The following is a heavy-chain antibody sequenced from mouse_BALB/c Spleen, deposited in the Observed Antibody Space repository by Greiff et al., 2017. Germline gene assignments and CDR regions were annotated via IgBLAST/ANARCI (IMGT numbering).Heavy chain of an antibody. CDR1: GFTFSSYA. V-gene: IGHV5-6-5*01. Sequence: DVMLVESGGGLVKPGGSLKLSCAASGFTFSSYAMSWVRQTPEKRLEWVASISSGGSTYYPDSVKGRFTISRDNARNILYLQMSSLRSEDTAMYYCARAYDYDRFAYWGQGTLVTVSA. D-gene: IGHD2-4*01. CDR3: ARAYDYDRFAY. J-gene: IGHJ3*01. CDR2: ISSGGST.